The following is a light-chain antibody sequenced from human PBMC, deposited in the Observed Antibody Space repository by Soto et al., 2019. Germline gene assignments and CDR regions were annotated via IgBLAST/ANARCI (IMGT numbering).Light chain of an antibody. CDR3: QHFGGSYT. V-gene: IGKV3-20*01. J-gene: IGKJ2*01. CDR1: QSVSSRS. Sequence: ENVLTQSPGALSLSAGDRATLSCRASQSVSSRSLAWYQQRPGQGPRLLIYAASNRATGIPDRFSGSGSGTDFTLTSSGLEPDDFALYYWQHFGGSYTFGQGTKVV. CDR2: AAS.